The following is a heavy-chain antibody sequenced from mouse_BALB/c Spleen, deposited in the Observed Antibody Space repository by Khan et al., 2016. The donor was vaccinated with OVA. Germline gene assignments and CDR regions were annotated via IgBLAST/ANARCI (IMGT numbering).Heavy chain of an antibody. Sequence: EVQLVESGPGLVKPSQSLSLTCTVTGYSITSDYAWNWIRQFPGNKLEWMGIISYSGNTKYNPSLKSRFSITRDTSKNQFFLQLNSVTTEDTATYYCARVYGGDFDYWGQGTSLTVSS. CDR3: ARVYGGDFDY. J-gene: IGHJ2*02. CDR1: GYSITSDYA. CDR2: ISYSGNT. D-gene: IGHD1-1*01. V-gene: IGHV3-2*02.